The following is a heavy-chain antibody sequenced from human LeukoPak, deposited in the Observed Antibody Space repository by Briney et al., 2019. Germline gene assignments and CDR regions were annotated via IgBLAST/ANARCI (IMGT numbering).Heavy chain of an antibody. CDR2: IKRDESEK. D-gene: IGHD2-2*01. Sequence: GGPLRLSCAASGFMFSRYWMSWVRQAPGKGLEWVANIKRDESEKYYVDSVKGRFTISRDNAKNSLYLQMNSLRAEDTAVYYCATSQRVVVPAVFVDYWGQGTLVTVSA. CDR3: ATSQRVVVPAVFVDY. CDR1: GFMFSRYW. V-gene: IGHV3-7*01. J-gene: IGHJ4*02.